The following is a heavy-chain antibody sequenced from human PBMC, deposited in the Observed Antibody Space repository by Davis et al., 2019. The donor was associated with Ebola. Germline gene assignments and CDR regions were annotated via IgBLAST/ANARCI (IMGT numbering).Heavy chain of an antibody. CDR1: GYTFTGYY. D-gene: IGHD3-10*01. V-gene: IGHV1-2*02. CDR3: ARVGSSMYYNLASPAGYYGMDV. J-gene: IGHJ6*02. Sequence: ASVKVSCKASGYTFTGYYMHWVRQAPGQGLEWMGWINPNSGGTNYAQKFQGRVTMTRDTSISTAYMELSRLRSDDTAMYYCARVGSSMYYNLASPAGYYGMDVWGQGTTVTVSS. CDR2: INPNSGGT.